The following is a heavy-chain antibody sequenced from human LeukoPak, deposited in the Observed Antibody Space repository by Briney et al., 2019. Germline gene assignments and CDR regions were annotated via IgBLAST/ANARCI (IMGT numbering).Heavy chain of an antibody. CDR2: TSYDGSNK. V-gene: IGHV3-30*01. Sequence: GGSLRLSCAASGFTFSSYAMHWVRQAPGKGLEWVAVTSYDGSNKYYADSVKGRFTISRDNSKNTLYLQMNSLRAEDTAVYYCATAGITGTNWFDPWGQGTLVTVSS. D-gene: IGHD1/OR15-1a*01. CDR3: ATAGITGTNWFDP. J-gene: IGHJ5*02. CDR1: GFTFSSYA.